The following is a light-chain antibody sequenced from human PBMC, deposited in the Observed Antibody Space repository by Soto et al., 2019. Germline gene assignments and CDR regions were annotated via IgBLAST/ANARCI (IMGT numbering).Light chain of an antibody. CDR3: QQYYSWPHT. CDR1: QTINNN. CDR2: GIS. J-gene: IGKJ2*01. Sequence: EVVVTQSPSTLSVPLGQRATLSCRTSQTINNNLAWYRQKPGQAPSLLIYGISTRATGLPARFSGAGSGTEFTLTISSLQAEDSALYYCQQYYSWPHTFGQGTKLEIK. V-gene: IGKV3-15*01.